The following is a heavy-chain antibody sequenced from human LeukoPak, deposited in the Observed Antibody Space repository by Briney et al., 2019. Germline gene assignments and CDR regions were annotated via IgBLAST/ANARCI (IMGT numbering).Heavy chain of an antibody. CDR3: ARGEPGYSSSWSY. CDR2: INPNSGGT. D-gene: IGHD6-13*01. CDR1: GYTFTGYY. J-gene: IGHJ4*02. V-gene: IGHV1-2*02. Sequence: ASVKVSCKASGYTFTGYYMHWVRQAPGQGLEWMGWINPNSGGTNYAQKFQGGVTITADKSTSTAYMELSSLRSEDTAVYYCARGEPGYSSSWSYWGQGTLVTVSS.